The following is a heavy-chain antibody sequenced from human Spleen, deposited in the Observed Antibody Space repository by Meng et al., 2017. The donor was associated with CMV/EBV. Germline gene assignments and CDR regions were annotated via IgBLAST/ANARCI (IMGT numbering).Heavy chain of an antibody. CDR2: ISYDGSNR. J-gene: IGHJ6*02. D-gene: IGHD6-19*01. CDR3: ARELRAVAMMCMDV. Sequence: GESLKISCAVSGFTLSSFSMHWVRQAPGKGLEWVAVISYDGSNRKYADSVKGRFTISRDSSKNTLYLQMNSLRTEDTAVYYCARELRAVAMMCMDVWGQGTTVTVSS. CDR1: GFTLSSFS. V-gene: IGHV3-30-3*01.